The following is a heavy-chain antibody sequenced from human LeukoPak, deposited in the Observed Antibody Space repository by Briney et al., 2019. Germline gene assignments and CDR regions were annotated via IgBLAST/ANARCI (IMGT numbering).Heavy chain of an antibody. V-gene: IGHV3-7*05. CDR1: GFTFSDFW. J-gene: IGHJ4*02. CDR2: IKKDGGAK. D-gene: IGHD6-6*01. CDR3: ARGGQFVTDY. Sequence: GGSLRLSCAASGFTFSDFWMSWVRQAPGKGLEWVGIIKKDGGAKYYVDSVKDRSTISRDNAKNSLYLQINSLRAEDTAVYYCARGGQFVTDYWGQGTLVTVSS.